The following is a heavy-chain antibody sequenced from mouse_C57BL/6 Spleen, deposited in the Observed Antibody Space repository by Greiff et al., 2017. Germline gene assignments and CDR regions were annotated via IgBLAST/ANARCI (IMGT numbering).Heavy chain of an antibody. Sequence: EVQLQQSGPELVKPGASVKISCKASGYTFTDYYMNWVKQSHGKSLEWIGDINPNNGGTSYNQKFKGKATLTVDKSSSTAYMELRSLTSEDSAVYYCARFYYYGSGDYWGQGTTLTVSS. J-gene: IGHJ2*01. CDR2: INPNNGGT. V-gene: IGHV1-26*01. CDR1: GYTFTDYY. CDR3: ARFYYYGSGDY. D-gene: IGHD1-1*01.